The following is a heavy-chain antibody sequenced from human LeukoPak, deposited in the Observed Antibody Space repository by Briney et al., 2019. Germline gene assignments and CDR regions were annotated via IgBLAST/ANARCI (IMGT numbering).Heavy chain of an antibody. CDR2: IYYSGST. J-gene: IGHJ6*02. CDR1: GGSISSYY. Sequence: KTSETLSLTCTVSGGSISSYYWSWIRQPPGKGLEWIGYIYYSGSTNYNPSLKSRVTISEDTSKNQFSLKLSSVTAADTAVYYCARVGYYDFWSGYLVGMDVWGQGTTVTVSS. V-gene: IGHV4-59*01. D-gene: IGHD3-3*01. CDR3: ARVGYYDFWSGYLVGMDV.